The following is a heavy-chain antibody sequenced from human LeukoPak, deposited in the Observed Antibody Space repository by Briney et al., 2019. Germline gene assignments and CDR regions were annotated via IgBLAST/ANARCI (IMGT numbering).Heavy chain of an antibody. V-gene: IGHV4-34*01. CDR3: ARGYSYGQLHWYFDL. J-gene: IGHJ2*01. Sequence: SETLSLTCAVYGGSFSGYYWSWIRQPPGKGLEWIGEINHSGSTNYNPSLKSRVTISVDTSKNQFSLKLSSVTAADTAVYYCARGYSYGQLHWYFDLWGRGTLVTVSS. D-gene: IGHD5-18*01. CDR1: GGSFSGYY. CDR2: INHSGST.